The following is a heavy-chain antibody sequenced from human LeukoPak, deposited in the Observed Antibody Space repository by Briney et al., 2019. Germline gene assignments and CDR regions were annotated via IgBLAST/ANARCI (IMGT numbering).Heavy chain of an antibody. CDR2: ISGSGGST. Sequence: ETLSLTCTVSGVSISSYYWSWVRQAPGKGLEWVSAISGSGGSTYYADSVKGRFTISRDNSKNTLYLQMNSLRAEDTAVYYCAKPRGYCSGGSCYPFDYWGQGTLVTVSS. CDR1: GVSISSYY. J-gene: IGHJ4*02. D-gene: IGHD2-15*01. CDR3: AKPRGYCSGGSCYPFDY. V-gene: IGHV3-23*01.